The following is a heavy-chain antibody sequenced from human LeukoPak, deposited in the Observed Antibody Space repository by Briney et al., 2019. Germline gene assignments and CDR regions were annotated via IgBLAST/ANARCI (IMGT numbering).Heavy chain of an antibody. D-gene: IGHD6-25*01. Sequence: TASETLSLTCSVSGGSMSDSITWGWVRPPPRKGLEWLANIHDDGRTAPNPSLRSRLTISQDRSKNQFSLQVSSVTAADTAFYYCAKVLTAAGLDLWGQGILVTVSS. CDR2: IHDDGRT. J-gene: IGHJ5*02. V-gene: IGHV4/OR15-8*01. CDR1: GGSMSDSIT. CDR3: AKVLTAAGLDL.